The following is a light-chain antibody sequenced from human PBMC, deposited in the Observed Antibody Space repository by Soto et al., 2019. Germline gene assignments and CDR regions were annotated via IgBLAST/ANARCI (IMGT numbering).Light chain of an antibody. CDR2: ATS. V-gene: IGKV1-12*01. Sequence: IQMTQSPSSVSASVGDRVTMTCRASQGVGGWLAWYQQKPGKVPKLLIYATSSLHSGVPSRFSGSGSGTDFTLSISSLQPEDFATYYCQQTHSLPLSFGPGTKGDIK. CDR1: QGVGGW. J-gene: IGKJ3*01. CDR3: QQTHSLPLS.